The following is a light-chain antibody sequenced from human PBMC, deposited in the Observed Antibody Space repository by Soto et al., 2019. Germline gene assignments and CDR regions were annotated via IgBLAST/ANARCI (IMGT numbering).Light chain of an antibody. Sequence: DIQMTQSPSSLSGFVGDTVTITCRASQGISNFLAWYQQRPGKAPKLLIYGASTLQSGAPFRISGGGSGTDFNLTISSLQTEDVAPYYCQQYNSAPFTFGPGTTVDIK. V-gene: IGKV1-27*01. CDR3: QQYNSAPFT. CDR2: GAS. J-gene: IGKJ3*01. CDR1: QGISNF.